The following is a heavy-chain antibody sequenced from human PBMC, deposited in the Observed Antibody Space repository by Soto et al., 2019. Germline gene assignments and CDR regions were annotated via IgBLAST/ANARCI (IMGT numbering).Heavy chain of an antibody. D-gene: IGHD6-19*01. J-gene: IGHJ6*03. V-gene: IGHV4-59*01. CDR3: AREYSSGWYGGYYYYYMDV. CDR2: IYYSGST. CDR1: GGSISSYY. Sequence: SETLSLTCTVSGGSISSYYWSWIRQPPGKGLEWIGYIYYSGSTNYNPSLKSRVTISVDTSKNQFSLKLSSVTAADTAVYYCAREYSSGWYGGYYYYYMDVGGKGTTVTVSS.